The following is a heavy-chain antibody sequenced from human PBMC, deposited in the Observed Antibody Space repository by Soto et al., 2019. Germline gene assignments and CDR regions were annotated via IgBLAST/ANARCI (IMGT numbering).Heavy chain of an antibody. CDR3: ARGYYDILTGYLYQYYFDY. D-gene: IGHD3-9*01. CDR2: IYYSGST. J-gene: IGHJ4*02. CDR1: GGSISSYY. V-gene: IGHV4-59*01. Sequence: PSETLSLTCTVSGGSISSYYWSWIRQPPGKGLEWIGYIYYSGSTNYNPSLKSRVTMSVDTSKNQFSLKLSSVTAADTAVYYCARGYYDILTGYLYQYYFDYWGQGTLVTVSS.